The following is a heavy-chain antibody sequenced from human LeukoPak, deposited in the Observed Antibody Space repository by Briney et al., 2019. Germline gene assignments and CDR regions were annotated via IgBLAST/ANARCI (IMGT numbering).Heavy chain of an antibody. D-gene: IGHD6-13*01. Sequence: GGSLRLSCAASGFTYSSYSMNWVRQAPGKGLEWVSYISSSSSTIYYADSVKGRFTISRDNAKNSLYLQMNSLRAEDTAVYYCARDLISSSWYEEYLQHWGQGTLVTISS. CDR2: ISSSSSTI. V-gene: IGHV3-48*01. CDR1: GFTYSSYS. J-gene: IGHJ1*01. CDR3: ARDLISSSWYEEYLQH.